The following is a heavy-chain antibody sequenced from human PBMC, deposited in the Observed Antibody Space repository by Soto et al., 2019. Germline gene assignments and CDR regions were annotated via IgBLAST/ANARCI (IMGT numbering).Heavy chain of an antibody. CDR1: GFSLSSYA. V-gene: IGHV3-30*18. CDR3: AKDRRDGDFMHILVVDF. D-gene: IGHD2-15*01. Sequence: QVRLVESGGGVVQPGGSLRLSCATSGFSLSSYAMHWVRQASGKGLEWVALMSYDETKKYYADSVKGRFTISRDTSKNTLFLQMNNLRVEDTAVYYCAKDRRDGDFMHILVVDFWGQGALVTFSS. J-gene: IGHJ4*02. CDR2: MSYDETKK.